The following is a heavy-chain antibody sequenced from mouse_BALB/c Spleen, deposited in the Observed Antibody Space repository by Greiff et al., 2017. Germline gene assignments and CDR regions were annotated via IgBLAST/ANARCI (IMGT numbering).Heavy chain of an antibody. J-gene: IGHJ4*01. V-gene: IGHV14-3*02. CDR2: IDPANGNT. Sequence: EVQLQQSGAELVKPGASVKLSCTASGFNIKDTYMHWVKQRPEQGLEWIGRIDPANGNTKYDPKFQGKATITADTSSITAYLQLSSLTSEDTAVYYCARRYDGAMDYWGQGTSVTVSS. CDR3: ARRYDGAMDY. CDR1: GFNIKDTY. D-gene: IGHD2-14*01.